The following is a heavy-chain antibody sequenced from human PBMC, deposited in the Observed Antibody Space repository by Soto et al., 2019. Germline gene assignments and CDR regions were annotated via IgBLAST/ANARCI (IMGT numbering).Heavy chain of an antibody. D-gene: IGHD3-9*01. V-gene: IGHV3-48*01. Sequence: GGSLRLSCAASGFTFNSYSMNWVCQAPGKGLEWVSYISSSSSTIYYADSVKGRFTISRDNAKNSLYLQMNSLRAEDTAVYYCARDASGLRYFDWLDALFDYWGQGTLVTVSS. CDR2: ISSSSSTI. CDR3: ARDASGLRYFDWLDALFDY. J-gene: IGHJ4*02. CDR1: GFTFNSYS.